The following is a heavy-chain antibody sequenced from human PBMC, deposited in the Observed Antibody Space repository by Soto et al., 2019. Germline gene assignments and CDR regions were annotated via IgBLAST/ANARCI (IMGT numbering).Heavy chain of an antibody. J-gene: IGHJ3*01. V-gene: IGHV4-59*01. D-gene: IGHD3-22*01. CDR2: VYFSGST. Sequence: PSETLSLTCTVSGGSIRNSYFSWIRHLPGKGLEWIGYVYFSGSTDYNPSLKSRVPISADRSKNQFSLKLSSVTAADTAVYYWERDYESSSLYYDAAFDVWGQGTMVAVSS. CDR3: ERDYESSSLYYDAAFDV. CDR1: GGSIRNSY.